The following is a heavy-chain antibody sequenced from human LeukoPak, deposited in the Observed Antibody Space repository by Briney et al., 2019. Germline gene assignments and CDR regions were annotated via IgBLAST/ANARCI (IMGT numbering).Heavy chain of an antibody. D-gene: IGHD3-22*01. CDR2: ISTSGGST. CDR3: TIMHRYYDGSGYWVQ. Sequence: GGSLRLSCAASGFTFSSYAMSWVRQAPGKGLEWVSGISTSGGSTSYADSVKGRFTISRDNPRNTLYMQMNSMRAGDTAVYYCTIMHRYYDGSGYWVQWGQGTLVTVSS. J-gene: IGHJ4*02. V-gene: IGHV3-23*01. CDR1: GFTFSSYA.